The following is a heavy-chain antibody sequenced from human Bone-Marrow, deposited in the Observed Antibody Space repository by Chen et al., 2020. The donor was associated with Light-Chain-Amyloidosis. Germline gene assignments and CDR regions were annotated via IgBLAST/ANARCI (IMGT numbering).Heavy chain of an antibody. D-gene: IGHD6-19*01. CDR3: AKDRPGSGWPNWLDP. V-gene: IGHV3-23*01. J-gene: IGHJ5*02. Sequence: EVQLLESGGDLAQPGGSLRLACAASGFTFSRFAMNWVRLAPGKGLEWVSTINDGGETTYSVDSLKGRLPISKNNSKNFLNLQMNTRRADDTAIYFGAKDRPGSGWPNWLDPWGQEPWSSSPQ. CDR2: INDGGETT. CDR1: GFTFSRFA.